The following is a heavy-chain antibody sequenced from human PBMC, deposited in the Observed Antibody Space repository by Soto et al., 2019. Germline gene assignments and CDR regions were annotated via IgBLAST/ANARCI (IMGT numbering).Heavy chain of an antibody. CDR2: ISGSGGST. CDR1: GFTFSSYA. D-gene: IGHD4-17*01. V-gene: IGHV3-23*01. Sequence: EVQLLESGGGLVQPGGSLRLSCAASGFTFSSYAMSWVRQAPGKGLEWVSAISGSGGSTYYADSVKRRFTISRDKSKNTLYLQMNSLRAEDTAVYYCAKRALDYGYYYCYGMDVWGQGTTVTVSS. J-gene: IGHJ6*02. CDR3: AKRALDYGYYYCYGMDV.